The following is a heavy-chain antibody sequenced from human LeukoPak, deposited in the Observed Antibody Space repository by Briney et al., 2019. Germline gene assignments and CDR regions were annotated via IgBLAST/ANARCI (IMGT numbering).Heavy chain of an antibody. D-gene: IGHD3-3*01. CDR3: ARRMSVRGGEYYDFWSGYYPRYFDY. Sequence: PSETLSLTCTVSGGSISSSSYYWGWIRQPPGKGLEWIGSIYYSGSTYYNPSLKSRVTISVDTSKNQFSLKLSSVTAAGTAVYYCARRMSVRGGEYYDFWSGYYPRYFDYWGQGTLVTVSS. CDR1: GGSISSSSYY. V-gene: IGHV4-39*01. CDR2: IYYSGST. J-gene: IGHJ4*02.